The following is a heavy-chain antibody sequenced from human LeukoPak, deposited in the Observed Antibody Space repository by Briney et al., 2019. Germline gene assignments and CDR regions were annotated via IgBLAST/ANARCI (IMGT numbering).Heavy chain of an antibody. CDR1: GFTFSSYS. Sequence: GGSLRLSCAASGFTFSSYSMNWVRQAPGKGLEWVAVIWYDGSNKYYADSVKGRFTISRDNSKNTLYLQMNSLRAEDTAVYYCARDLAADSSGYFFDYWGQGTLVTVSS. CDR2: IWYDGSNK. D-gene: IGHD3-22*01. J-gene: IGHJ4*02. CDR3: ARDLAADSSGYFFDY. V-gene: IGHV3-33*08.